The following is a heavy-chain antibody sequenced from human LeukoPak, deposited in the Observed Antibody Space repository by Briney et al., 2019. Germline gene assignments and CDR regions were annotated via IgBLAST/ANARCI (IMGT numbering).Heavy chain of an antibody. CDR2: LSGSGAST. V-gene: IGHV3-23*01. Sequence: GGSLRLFCAASAFTFGNYAMNWVRQAPGKGLEWVSGLSGSGASTYYADSVKGRFTISRDNSKNTLYLQMNRLRAGDTAVYYCAKGSDRSGSYYLDYWGQGTLVTVSS. CDR1: AFTFGNYA. D-gene: IGHD3-10*01. CDR3: AKGSDRSGSYYLDY. J-gene: IGHJ4*02.